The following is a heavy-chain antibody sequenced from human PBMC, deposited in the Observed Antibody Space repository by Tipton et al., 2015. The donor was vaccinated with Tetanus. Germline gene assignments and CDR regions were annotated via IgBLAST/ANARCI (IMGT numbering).Heavy chain of an antibody. V-gene: IGHV4-31*03. CDR3: ARDQGGGRVARLNWFGP. Sequence: TLSLTCSVSGASISSGGYFWNWIRHRPGKGLEWIGYIYYSGGTFYNPSLKSRVNISVDTSKNQFSLRLTSVTAADTAVYYCARDQGGGRVARLNWFGPWGQGTLVTVSS. D-gene: IGHD3-16*01. CDR1: GASISSGGYF. J-gene: IGHJ5*02. CDR2: IYYSGGT.